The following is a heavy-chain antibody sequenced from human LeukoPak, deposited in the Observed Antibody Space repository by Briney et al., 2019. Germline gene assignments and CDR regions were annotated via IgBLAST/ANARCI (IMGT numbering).Heavy chain of an antibody. Sequence: GGSLRLSCAASGFTFSSYSMNWVRQAPGKGLEWVSYISTSSSIIYYADSVKGRFTISRDNAKNSLYLQMNSLRAEDTALYYCARGTYYFDYWGQGTLVTVSS. J-gene: IGHJ4*02. V-gene: IGHV3-48*01. CDR1: GFTFSSYS. D-gene: IGHD1/OR15-1a*01. CDR3: ARGTYYFDY. CDR2: ISTSSSII.